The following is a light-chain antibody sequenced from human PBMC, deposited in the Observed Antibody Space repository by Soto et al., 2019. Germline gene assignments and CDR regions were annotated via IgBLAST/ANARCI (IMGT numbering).Light chain of an antibody. Sequence: DIQMTQSPSTLSASVGDRVTITCRASQSISSYLAWYQQKPGKAPKLLIFAASNLQSGVPSRFSGSGSGTDFTLTINSLQPEDLASYYCPQTYTGANFGQGTRLQIK. CDR2: AAS. V-gene: IGKV1-39*01. CDR3: PQTYTGAN. CDR1: QSISSY. J-gene: IGKJ5*01.